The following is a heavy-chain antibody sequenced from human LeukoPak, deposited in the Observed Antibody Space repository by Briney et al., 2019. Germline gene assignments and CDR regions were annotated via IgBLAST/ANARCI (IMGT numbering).Heavy chain of an antibody. V-gene: IGHV3-48*01. CDR3: ARDPYSGYDLQAFDY. CDR2: ISSSSSTI. J-gene: IGHJ4*02. D-gene: IGHD5-12*01. CDR1: GFTFSSYS. Sequence: GGSLRLSCAASGFTFSSYSMNWVRQAPGKGLEWVSYISSSSSTIYYADSVRGRFTISRDNAKNSLYLQMNRLRAEDTAVYYCARDPYSGYDLQAFDYWGQGTLVTVSS.